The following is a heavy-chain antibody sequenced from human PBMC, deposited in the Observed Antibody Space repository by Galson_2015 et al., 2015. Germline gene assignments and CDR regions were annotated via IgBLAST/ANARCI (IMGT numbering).Heavy chain of an antibody. D-gene: IGHD4-23*01. Sequence: SLRLSCAASGFTFSSYGMHWVRQAPGKGLEWVAVIWYDGSNKYYADSVKGRFTISRDNSKNTLYLQMNSLRAEDTAVYYCARDQHYGGSPFDYWGQATLVTVSS. CDR1: GFTFSSYG. CDR2: IWYDGSNK. J-gene: IGHJ4*02. V-gene: IGHV3-33*01. CDR3: ARDQHYGGSPFDY.